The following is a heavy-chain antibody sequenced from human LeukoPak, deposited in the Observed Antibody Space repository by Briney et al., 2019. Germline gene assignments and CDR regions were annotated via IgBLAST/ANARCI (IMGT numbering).Heavy chain of an antibody. CDR3: ARDGGGGSGWYRAFDY. J-gene: IGHJ4*02. V-gene: IGHV4-34*01. CDR2: INHSGDI. Sequence: SETLSLTCGVYGESFSGFYWSWIRQTPGKGLQWIGEINHSGDINYNPSLESRVTISVDTSKRQFSLRLSSVTAADTAVYYCARDGGGGSGWYRAFDYWGQGTLVTVSP. D-gene: IGHD6-19*01. CDR1: GESFSGFY.